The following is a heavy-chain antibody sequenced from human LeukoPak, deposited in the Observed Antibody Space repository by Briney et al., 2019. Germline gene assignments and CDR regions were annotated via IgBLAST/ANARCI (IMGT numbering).Heavy chain of an antibody. J-gene: IGHJ5*02. CDR3: ARHVGSGDSSGYYFPWFDP. V-gene: IGHV5-51*01. CDR2: IYPGDSDT. D-gene: IGHD3-22*01. Sequence: GESLKISCKGSGYSFTSYWIGWVRQMPGKGLEWMGIIYPGDSDTRYSPSFQGQDTISADKSISTAYLQWSSLKASATAMYYCARHVGSGDSSGYYFPWFDPWGQGTLVTVSS. CDR1: GYSFTSYW.